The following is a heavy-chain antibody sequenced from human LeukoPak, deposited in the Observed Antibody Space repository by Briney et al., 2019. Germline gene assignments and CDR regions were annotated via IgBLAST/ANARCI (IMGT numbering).Heavy chain of an antibody. CDR1: GFTFSSYW. J-gene: IGHJ4*02. V-gene: IGHV3-7*01. D-gene: IGHD1-1*01. CDR3: MESNTKNY. Sequence: GGSLRLSCAASGFTFSSYWMSWVRQVPGKGLEWVANINRDGSEKYYVDSVKGRCTISRDNAKNSLYLQMNSLRVEDTAVYYCMESNTKNYWGQGTLVTVSS. CDR2: INRDGSEK.